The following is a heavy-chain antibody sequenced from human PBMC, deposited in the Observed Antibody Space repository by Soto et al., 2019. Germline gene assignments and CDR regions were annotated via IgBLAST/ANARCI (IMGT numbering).Heavy chain of an antibody. V-gene: IGHV2-5*02. J-gene: IGHJ4*01. D-gene: IGHD6-13*01. CDR1: GFSLSTSRVG. Sequence: QITLKESGPTLVKPTQTLTLTCTCSGFSLSTSRVGLGWIRQPPGKSLEWLALFYWDEDKRYSPSLKSSITIAKSRSKSLVFHTMTDMDPVDTATYYCAHSPKASIAEAGTSFDYLGHGTLVTVSS. CDR2: FYWDEDK. CDR3: AHSPKASIAEAGTSFDY.